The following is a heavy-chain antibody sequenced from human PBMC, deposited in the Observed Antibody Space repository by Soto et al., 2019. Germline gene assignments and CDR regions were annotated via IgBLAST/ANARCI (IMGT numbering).Heavy chain of an antibody. CDR3: ARAPYAHHV. Sequence: GGSLRLFCAASGFPFSNYWMHWVRQSPGKGLVWVSRINIDGSGTTYADSVKGRFTISRDNAKNTVFLEMKNLRAEDTAVYYCARAPYAHHVWGQGTTFAVSS. D-gene: IGHD4-17*01. V-gene: IGHV3-74*03. CDR2: INIDGSGT. CDR1: GFPFSNYW. J-gene: IGHJ6*02.